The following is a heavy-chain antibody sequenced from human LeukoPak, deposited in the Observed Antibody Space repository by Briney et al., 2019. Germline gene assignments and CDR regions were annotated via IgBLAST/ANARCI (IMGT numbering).Heavy chain of an antibody. CDR3: ARLDSSRWDYYYYMDV. CDR1: GGSISSYY. Sequence: PSETLSLTCIVSGGSISSYYWSWIRQPPGKGLEWIGSIYYSGSTYYNPSLKSRVTISVDTSKNQFSLQLNSVTAADTAVYYCARLDSSRWDYYYYMDVWGKGTTVTISS. D-gene: IGHD3-16*01. V-gene: IGHV4-59*04. CDR2: IYYSGST. J-gene: IGHJ6*03.